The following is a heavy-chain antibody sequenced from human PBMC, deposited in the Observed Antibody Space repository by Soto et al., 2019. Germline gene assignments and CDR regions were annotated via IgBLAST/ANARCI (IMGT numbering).Heavy chain of an antibody. D-gene: IGHD2-15*01. CDR2: INPNSGGT. CDR1: GYTFTGYY. CDR3: ARGPIGYCSGGSCYNGAYYYYMDV. Sequence: ASVKVSCKASGYTFTGYYMHWVRQAPGQGLEWMGWINPNSGGTNYAQKFQGWVTMTRDTSISTAYMELSRLRSDDTAVYYCARGPIGYCSGGSCYNGAYYYYMDVWGKGTTVTVS. J-gene: IGHJ6*03. V-gene: IGHV1-2*04.